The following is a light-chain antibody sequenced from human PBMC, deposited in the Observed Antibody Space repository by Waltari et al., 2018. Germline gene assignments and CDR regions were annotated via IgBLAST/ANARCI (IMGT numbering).Light chain of an antibody. CDR3: QQFNTGYS. V-gene: IGKV3-15*01. CDR1: RAIASN. CDR2: DAS. J-gene: IGKJ2*01. Sequence: EIVMTQSPATLSVSPGGGATLSCRASRAIASNVAWYQQRPGQPLRLLIFDASTRATGIPERFSGSWSGPEFTRTISSLQSEDSAVYFCQQFNTGYSFGQGTKLEI.